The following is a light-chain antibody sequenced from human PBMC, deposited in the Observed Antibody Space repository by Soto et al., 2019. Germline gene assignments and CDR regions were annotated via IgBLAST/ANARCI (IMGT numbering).Light chain of an antibody. CDR3: GAWESSLNPYV. J-gene: IGLJ1*01. Sequence: QSVLTQPPWVSAAPGQKVIISCSGSSFNIGNNYVSWYQQLPGTAPKLLIYDNNKRPSGIPDRFSGSKSGTSATLAITGLQTADEADYYCGAWESSLNPYVFGTGTKVTVL. CDR2: DNN. V-gene: IGLV1-51*01. CDR1: SFNIGNNY.